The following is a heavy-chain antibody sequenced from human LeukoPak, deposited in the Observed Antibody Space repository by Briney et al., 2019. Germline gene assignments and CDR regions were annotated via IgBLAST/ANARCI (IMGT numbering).Heavy chain of an antibody. CDR2: INPDSGGT. D-gene: IGHD6-13*01. CDR3: ARDADSSWYTNPSDY. Sequence: ASVKVSCKTSGYSFTSYGFSWVRQAPGQGLEWMGWINPDSGGTNYAQKFQGRVTMTRDTSISTAYMELSSLRSDDTAVYYCARDADSSWYTNPSDYWGQGTLVTVSS. CDR1: GYSFTSYG. J-gene: IGHJ4*02. V-gene: IGHV1-2*02.